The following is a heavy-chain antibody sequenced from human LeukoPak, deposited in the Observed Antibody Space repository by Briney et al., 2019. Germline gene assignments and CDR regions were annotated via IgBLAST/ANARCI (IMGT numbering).Heavy chain of an antibody. D-gene: IGHD5-24*01. V-gene: IGHV3-49*04. J-gene: IGHJ4*02. Sequence: PGGSLRLSCAASGFTFGDYEMIWVRQAPGKGLEWVGFIRRKTSGGTTEYAASVKGRFTTSRDDSESIAYLQMNSLKAEDTAVYYCTRVFRRDGYNSIDYWGQGTLVTVSS. CDR1: GFTFGDYE. CDR3: TRVFRRDGYNSIDY. CDR2: IRRKTSGGTT.